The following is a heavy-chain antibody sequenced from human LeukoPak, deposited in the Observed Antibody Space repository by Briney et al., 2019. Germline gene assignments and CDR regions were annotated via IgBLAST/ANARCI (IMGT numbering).Heavy chain of an antibody. CDR1: GGSISSSSYY. D-gene: IGHD3-3*01. V-gene: IGHV4-39*07. CDR3: ARGFRGVLRFLEWLIYFDY. Sequence: SETMSLTCTVSGGSISSSSYYWSWIRQPPGKGLEWIGEINHSGSTNYNPSLKSRVTISVDTSKNQFSLKLSSVTAADTAVYYCARGFRGVLRFLEWLIYFDYWGQGTLVTVSS. CDR2: INHSGST. J-gene: IGHJ4*02.